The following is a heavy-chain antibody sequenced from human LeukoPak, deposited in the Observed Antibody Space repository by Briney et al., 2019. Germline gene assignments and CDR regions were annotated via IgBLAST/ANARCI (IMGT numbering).Heavy chain of an antibody. Sequence: SQTLSLICTVSGGSISSGDYYWSWIRQPPGKGLEWFGYIYYSGSTYYNPSLKRRVTISVDTSKNQFSLKLSSVTAADTAVYYCASNPRYCSSTSCYLNAFDIWGQGTMVTVSS. J-gene: IGHJ3*02. V-gene: IGHV4-30-4*01. CDR2: IYYSGST. CDR3: ASNPRYCSSTSCYLNAFDI. CDR1: GGSISSGDYY. D-gene: IGHD2-2*01.